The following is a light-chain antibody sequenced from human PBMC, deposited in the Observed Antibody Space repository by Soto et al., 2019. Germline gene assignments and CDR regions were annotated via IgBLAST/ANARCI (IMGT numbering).Light chain of an antibody. CDR3: QKYPGT. CDR1: PGISNY. J-gene: IGKJ4*01. V-gene: IGKV1-27*01. Sequence: DIQMTQSPSSLSASVGERVTITCRASPGISNYLAWYQQKPGKVPKLLIYAGSTLQSGVPSRYSGSGSGTDFTRTISSLQTEDVATYGCQKYPGTFGGGTKVEIK. CDR2: AGS.